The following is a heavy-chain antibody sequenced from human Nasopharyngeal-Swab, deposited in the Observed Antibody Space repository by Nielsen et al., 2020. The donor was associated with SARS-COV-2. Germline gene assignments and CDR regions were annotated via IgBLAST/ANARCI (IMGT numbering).Heavy chain of an antibody. V-gene: IGHV5-51*01. CDR1: GYSFTTYW. J-gene: IGHJ6*02. CDR2: IYPGDSNT. D-gene: IGHD1-26*01. Sequence: GESLKISCKGSGYSFTTYWIGWVRQMPGKGLEWMGIIYPGDSNTRYSPSFQGQVTISVDKYSSTAYLQWSSLKASDTAIYYCARPMRPMGHYYLGMDVWGQGTTVTVSS. CDR3: ARPMRPMGHYYLGMDV.